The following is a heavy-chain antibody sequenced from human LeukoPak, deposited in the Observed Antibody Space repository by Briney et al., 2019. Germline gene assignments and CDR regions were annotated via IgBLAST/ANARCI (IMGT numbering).Heavy chain of an antibody. Sequence: NPSETLSLTCTISGGSISSSSYYWGWIRQPPGKGLEWIGSIYYSGSTYYNPSLKSRVTISVDTSKNQFSLKLSSVTAADTAVYYCARQSSYAYYDFWSGHSSFDYWAQGTLVTVSS. CDR1: GGSISSSSYY. CDR2: IYYSGST. V-gene: IGHV4-39*01. CDR3: ARQSSYAYYDFWSGHSSFDY. J-gene: IGHJ4*02. D-gene: IGHD3-3*01.